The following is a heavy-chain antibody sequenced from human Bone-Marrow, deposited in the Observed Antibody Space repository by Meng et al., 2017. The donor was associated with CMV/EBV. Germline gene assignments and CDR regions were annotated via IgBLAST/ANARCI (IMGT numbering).Heavy chain of an antibody. CDR2: INHRGST. J-gene: IGHJ4*02. V-gene: IGHV4-34*01. CDR3: ARGSRYRYSSSWSHFDY. Sequence: YGGSFSGYYWSWLRQPPGKGLEWLGEINHRGSTNYNPSLKSRVTISVDTSKNQFSLKLSSVTAADTAVYYCARGSRYRYSSSWSHFDYWGQGTLVTVSS. D-gene: IGHD6-13*01. CDR1: GGSFSGYY.